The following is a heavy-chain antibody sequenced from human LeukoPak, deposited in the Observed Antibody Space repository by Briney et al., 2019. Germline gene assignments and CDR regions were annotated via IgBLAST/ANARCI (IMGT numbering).Heavy chain of an antibody. Sequence: HAGGSLRLSCAASGFTVSSNYMSWVRQAPGKGLEWVSVIYSGGSTYYADSVKGRFTISRDHSKNTLHLQMNSLRAEDTAMYYCAGGTLRVPAAKVDRYYYFYALDVWGQGTTVTVSS. V-gene: IGHV3-53*01. D-gene: IGHD2-2*01. CDR1: GFTVSSNY. J-gene: IGHJ6*02. CDR3: AGGTLRVPAAKVDRYYYFYALDV. CDR2: IYSGGST.